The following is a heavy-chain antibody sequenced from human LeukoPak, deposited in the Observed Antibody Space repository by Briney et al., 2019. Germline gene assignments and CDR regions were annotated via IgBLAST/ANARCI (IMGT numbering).Heavy chain of an antibody. CDR2: IYYSGST. D-gene: IGHD3-3*01. V-gene: IGHV4-59*01. Sequence: PSETLSLTCTVSGGSISSYYWSWIRQPPGKGLEWIGYIYYSGSTNYNPSLKSRVTISVDTSKNQFSLKLSSVTAADTAVYYCARVSYDFWSGYYYYMDVWGKGTTVTVSS. CDR3: ARVSYDFWSGYYYYMDV. CDR1: GGSISSYY. J-gene: IGHJ6*03.